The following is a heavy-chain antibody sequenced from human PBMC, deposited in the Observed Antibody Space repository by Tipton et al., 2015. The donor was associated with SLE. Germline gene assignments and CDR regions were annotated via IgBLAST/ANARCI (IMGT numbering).Heavy chain of an antibody. Sequence: TLSLTCTVSGGSISSRYYWGWIRQSPGKGLEWIGRISYTGSTYYNPSLKGRVTISVDMSKNQFSLKLTSVTAADTAVYYCATSPLTLWGQGTLVTVSS. J-gene: IGHJ4*02. D-gene: IGHD2-2*01. CDR1: GGSISSRYY. CDR2: ISYTGST. V-gene: IGHV4-39*07. CDR3: ATSPLTL.